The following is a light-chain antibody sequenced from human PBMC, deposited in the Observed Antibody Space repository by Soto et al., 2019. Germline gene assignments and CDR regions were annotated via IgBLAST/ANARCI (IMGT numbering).Light chain of an antibody. CDR1: SSDVGAYNY. CDR3: SSYTTTSARVV. J-gene: IGLJ3*02. CDR2: EVS. V-gene: IGLV2-14*01. Sequence: QSALTQPASVSGSPGQSITLSCTGTSSDVGAYNYVSWYQQHPGKAPKLMLYEVSNRPSGVSNRFSGSKSGNTASLTISGLHAEDEADYYCSSYTTTSARVVFGGGTQLTVL.